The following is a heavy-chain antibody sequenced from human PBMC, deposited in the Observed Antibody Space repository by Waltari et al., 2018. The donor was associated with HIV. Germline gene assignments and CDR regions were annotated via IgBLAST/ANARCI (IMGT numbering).Heavy chain of an antibody. J-gene: IGHJ5*02. CDR3: ARIAYDSSGYGWFDP. Sequence: EVQLVESGGGLVQPGGSLRLSCAASGFTFSSYWMHWVRPAPGKGRVWASRINGAGSTKSSAESVKGQFTSSRYNAKNTLYLKMNSLRAEDTAVYYCARIAYDSSGYGWFDPWGQGTLVTVSS. V-gene: IGHV3-74*01. D-gene: IGHD3-22*01. CDR1: GFTFSSYW. CDR2: INGAGSTK.